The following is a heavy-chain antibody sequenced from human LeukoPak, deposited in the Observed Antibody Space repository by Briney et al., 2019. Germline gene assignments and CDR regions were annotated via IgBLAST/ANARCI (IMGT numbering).Heavy chain of an antibody. D-gene: IGHD3-10*01. Sequence: GESLKISCKGSGYSFTSYWIGWVRQMPGKGLEWMGIIYPGDSDTRYSPSFQGQVTISADKSISTAYLQWSSLKASDTAMYYCARHLQGVRGATSPFDYWGQGTLVTVSS. V-gene: IGHV5-51*01. CDR1: GYSFTSYW. CDR3: ARHLQGVRGATSPFDY. J-gene: IGHJ4*02. CDR2: IYPGDSDT.